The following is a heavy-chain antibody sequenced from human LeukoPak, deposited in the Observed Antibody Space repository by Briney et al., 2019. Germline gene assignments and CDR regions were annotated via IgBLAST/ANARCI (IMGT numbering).Heavy chain of an antibody. Sequence: ASVKVSCKASGYTFTSYYMHCVRQAPGQGLEWMGWINPNSGGTNYAQKFQGRVTMTRDTSISTAYMELSRLRSDDTAVYYCARARTKYDILTGLLNWGQGTLVTVSS. J-gene: IGHJ4*02. D-gene: IGHD3-9*01. CDR1: GYTFTSYY. V-gene: IGHV1-2*02. CDR2: INPNSGGT. CDR3: ARARTKYDILTGLLN.